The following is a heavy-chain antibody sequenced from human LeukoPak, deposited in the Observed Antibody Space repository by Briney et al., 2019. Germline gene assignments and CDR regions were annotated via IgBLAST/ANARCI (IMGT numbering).Heavy chain of an antibody. Sequence: SESLSLTCAVYGGSFSGYYWSWIRQPPGKGLEWIGEINHSGSTNYNPSLKSRVTISVDTSNNQFSLKLSSVTAADTAVYYCARGWGYCSSTSCPPFDPWGQGTLVTVSS. D-gene: IGHD2-2*01. CDR1: GGSFSGYY. CDR2: INHSGST. V-gene: IGHV4-34*01. CDR3: ARGWGYCSSTSCPPFDP. J-gene: IGHJ5*02.